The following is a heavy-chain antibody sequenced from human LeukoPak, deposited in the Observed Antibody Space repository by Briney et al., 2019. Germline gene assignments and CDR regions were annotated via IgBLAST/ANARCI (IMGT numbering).Heavy chain of an antibody. V-gene: IGHV3-30*02. CDR1: GFTFSSYS. Sequence: GGSLRLSCAASGFTFSSYSMNWVRQAPGKGLEWVSFTRLDGSKKYYVDSVEGRFTISRDNSKNTLYLQMDSLRAEDTAVYYCAKDSTGSYYGYYYDSWGQGTLVIVSS. J-gene: IGHJ4*02. D-gene: IGHD1-26*01. CDR2: TRLDGSKK. CDR3: AKDSTGSYYGYYYDS.